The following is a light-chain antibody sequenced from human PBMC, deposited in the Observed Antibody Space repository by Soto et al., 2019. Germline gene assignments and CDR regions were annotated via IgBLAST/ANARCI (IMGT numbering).Light chain of an antibody. CDR2: ANN. J-gene: IGLJ1*01. V-gene: IGLV1-40*01. Sequence: QSVLTQPPSVSGAPGQRVTISCTGSSSNIGAGYDVHWYQQLPGTAPKLLIYANNNRPSGVPDRFSVSKSGTSASLAITGLQAEDDADYYCQSYDSSLGVFGTGTKVTVL. CDR3: QSYDSSLGV. CDR1: SSNIGAGYD.